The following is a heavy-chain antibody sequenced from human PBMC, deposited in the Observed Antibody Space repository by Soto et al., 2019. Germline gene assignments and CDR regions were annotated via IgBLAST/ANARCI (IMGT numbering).Heavy chain of an antibody. D-gene: IGHD6-6*01. CDR1: GYTFTSYG. V-gene: IGHV1-18*01. CDR2: ISAYNGNT. J-gene: IGHJ6*02. Sequence: ASVKVSCKASGYTFTSYGISWVRQAPGQGLEWMGWISAYNGNTNYAQKLQGRVTMTTDTSTSTAYLELRSLRSDDTAVYYCARDISSVFYYCRDVCGQLPTVTVSS. CDR3: ARDISSVFYYCRDV.